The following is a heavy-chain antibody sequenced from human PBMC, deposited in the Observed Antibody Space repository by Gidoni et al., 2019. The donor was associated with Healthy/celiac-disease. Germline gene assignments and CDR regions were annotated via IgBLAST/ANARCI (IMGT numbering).Heavy chain of an antibody. CDR3: ARDTGEYYYDSSGYPRGYFDY. D-gene: IGHD3-22*01. V-gene: IGHV3-11*01. Sequence: ASGFTFSDYYMSWIRQAPGKGLEWVSYISSSGSTIYYADSVKGRFTISRDNAKNSLYLQMNSLRAEDTAVYYCARDTGEYYYDSSGYPRGYFDYWGQGTLVTVSS. J-gene: IGHJ4*02. CDR1: GFTFSDYY. CDR2: ISSSGSTI.